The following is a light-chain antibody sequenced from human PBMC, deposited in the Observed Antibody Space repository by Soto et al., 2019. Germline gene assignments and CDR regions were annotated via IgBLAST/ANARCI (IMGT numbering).Light chain of an antibody. Sequence: QSALTQPAPVSGSPGQSITISCTGTSSDVGAYNYVSWYQQHPGKATKLMIYDVSNRPSGVSNRFSGSKSGNTASLTISGLQAEDEADYYCSSYTSSSTYVFGTGTKVTVL. CDR2: DVS. CDR1: SSDVGAYNY. J-gene: IGLJ1*01. V-gene: IGLV2-14*03. CDR3: SSYTSSSTYV.